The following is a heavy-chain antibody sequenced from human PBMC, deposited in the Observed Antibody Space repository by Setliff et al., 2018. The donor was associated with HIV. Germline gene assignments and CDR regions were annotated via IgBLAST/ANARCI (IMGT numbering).Heavy chain of an antibody. J-gene: IGHJ6*03. D-gene: IGHD1-26*01. V-gene: IGHV4-39*01. Sequence: SETLSLTCTVSGASISSSSHHWAWIRQPPGKGLEYIGNIYYTGSTHHNPSLESRVATSVDTSKNQFSLELSSVTAADTAVYYCARIVRWELVATSTFFYYYMDVWGKGTTVTVSS. CDR3: ARIVRWELVATSTFFYYYMDV. CDR2: IYYTGST. CDR1: GASISSSSHH.